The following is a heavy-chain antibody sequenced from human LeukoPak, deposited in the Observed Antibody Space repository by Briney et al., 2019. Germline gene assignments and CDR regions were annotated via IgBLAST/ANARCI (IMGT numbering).Heavy chain of an antibody. J-gene: IGHJ6*02. CDR2: IIPILGIA. V-gene: IGHV1-69*04. CDR1: GGTFSSYA. CDR3: ARDGRLSGYDWDYYYGMDV. D-gene: IGHD5-12*01. Sequence: SVKVSCKASGGTFSSYAISWVRQAPGQGLEWMGRIIPILGIANYAQKFQGRVTITADKSTSTAYMELSSLRSADTAVYYCARDGRLSGYDWDYYYGMDVWGQGTTVTVSS.